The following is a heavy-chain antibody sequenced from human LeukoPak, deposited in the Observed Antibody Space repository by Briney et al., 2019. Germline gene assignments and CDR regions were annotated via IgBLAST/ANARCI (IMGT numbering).Heavy chain of an antibody. CDR2: IYYSGST. CDR1: GGSISSYY. D-gene: IGHD3-22*01. V-gene: IGHV4-59*01. Sequence: PSETLSLTCTVSGGSISSYYWSWIRQPPGKGLEWIGYIYYSGSTNYNPSLKSRVTISVDTPKNQFSLKLSSVTAADTAVYYCARGYYDSSGYYFLDYYYYYMDVWGKGTTVTVSS. CDR3: ARGYYDSSGYYFLDYYYYYMDV. J-gene: IGHJ6*03.